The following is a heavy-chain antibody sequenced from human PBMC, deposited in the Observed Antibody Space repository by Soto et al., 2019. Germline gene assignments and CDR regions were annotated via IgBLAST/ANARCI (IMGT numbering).Heavy chain of an antibody. D-gene: IGHD2-2*02. CDR2: ISGSGGST. CDR1: GFTFSSYA. Sequence: EVQLLESGGGLVQPGGSLRLSCAASGFTFSSYAMSWVRQAPGKGLEGVSAISGSGGSTYYADSVKGRFTISRDNSKNTLYLQMNSLRAEDTAVYYCAKEVEGIVVVPAAIRSMSYWGQGTLVTVSS. CDR3: AKEVEGIVVVPAAIRSMSY. V-gene: IGHV3-23*01. J-gene: IGHJ4*02.